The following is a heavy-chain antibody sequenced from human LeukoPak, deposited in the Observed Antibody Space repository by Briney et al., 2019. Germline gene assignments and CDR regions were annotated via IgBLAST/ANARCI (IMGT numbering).Heavy chain of an antibody. V-gene: IGHV3-33*01. Sequence: TGGSLRLSCAASGFTFSNYGMHWVRQVPGKGLGWVAAIWFDGIRKYYADSVKGRLTISRDNSKNTLYLQMNSLRAEDTAVYYCARDLEDSSPFGAFDMWGQGTMVTVSA. CDR1: GFTFSNYG. D-gene: IGHD3-22*01. J-gene: IGHJ3*02. CDR3: ARDLEDSSPFGAFDM. CDR2: IWFDGIRK.